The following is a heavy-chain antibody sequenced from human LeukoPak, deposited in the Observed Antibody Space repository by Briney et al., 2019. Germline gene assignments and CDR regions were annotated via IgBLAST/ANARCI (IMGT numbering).Heavy chain of an antibody. J-gene: IGHJ5*02. CDR2: IYNSGTT. CDR1: GGSLSSNY. Sequence: SETLSLTCTVSGGSLSSNYWSWIPQPPGKGLGWVGYIYNSGTTNYSTSLKGRGTLSIDTSKNQLSLNLRSVTAADTAVYYCAREDRDTAMVAHLNWFDPWGQGTLVTVSS. V-gene: IGHV4-59*01. D-gene: IGHD5-18*01. CDR3: AREDRDTAMVAHLNWFDP.